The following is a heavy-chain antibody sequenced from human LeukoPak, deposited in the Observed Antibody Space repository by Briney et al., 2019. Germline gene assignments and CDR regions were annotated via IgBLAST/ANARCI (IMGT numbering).Heavy chain of an antibody. J-gene: IGHJ5*02. CDR3: ARDRGSYRFDP. D-gene: IGHD3-16*02. Sequence: ASVKVSCKASGYTFTDNYMHWVRQAPGQGLVWMGWINPNSGGTKYALQFQGRVTMTRDTSISTAYLELSRLRSDDTAVYYCARDRGSYRFDPWGQGTLVTVSS. CDR2: INPNSGGT. V-gene: IGHV1-2*02. CDR1: GYTFTDNY.